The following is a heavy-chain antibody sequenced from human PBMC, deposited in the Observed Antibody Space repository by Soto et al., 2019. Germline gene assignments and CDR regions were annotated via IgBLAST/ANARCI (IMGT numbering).Heavy chain of an antibody. CDR2: IYSGGST. V-gene: IGHV3-66*01. Sequence: XGSLRLSCAASGFTVSSNYMSWVRQAPGKGLEWVSVIYSGGSTYYADSVKGRFTISRDNSKNTLYLQMNSLGAEDTAVYYCARFKEHQGGFDYWGQGTLVTVSS. D-gene: IGHD1-26*01. CDR3: ARFKEHQGGFDY. CDR1: GFTVSSNY. J-gene: IGHJ4*02.